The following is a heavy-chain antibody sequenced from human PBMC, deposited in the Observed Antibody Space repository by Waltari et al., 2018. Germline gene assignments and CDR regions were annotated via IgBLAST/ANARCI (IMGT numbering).Heavy chain of an antibody. V-gene: IGHV4-38-2*01. CDR3: ASGYYPWDY. D-gene: IGHD3-10*01. CDR2: IYHSGST. Sequence: QVQLQESGPGLVKPSETLSLTCAVSGYSISSGYYWGWIRQPPGKGLEWIGSIYHSGSTYYNPSLKSRVTISVDTSKNQFSLKLSSVTAADTAMYYCASGYYPWDYWGQGTMVTVSS. J-gene: IGHJ3*01. CDR1: GYSISSGYY.